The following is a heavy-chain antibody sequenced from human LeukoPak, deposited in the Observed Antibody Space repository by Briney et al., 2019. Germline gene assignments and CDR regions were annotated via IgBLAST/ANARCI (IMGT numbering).Heavy chain of an antibody. CDR2: ISSSSSYI. J-gene: IGHJ4*02. D-gene: IGHD5-18*01. Sequence: GSLRLSCAASGFTFTNYAMNWVRQAPGKGLEWVSSISSSSSYIYYADSVKGRFTISRDNAKNSLYLQMNSLRAEDTAVYYCAREWTAMVMDYWGQGTLVTVSS. CDR3: AREWTAMVMDY. V-gene: IGHV3-21*01. CDR1: GFTFTNYA.